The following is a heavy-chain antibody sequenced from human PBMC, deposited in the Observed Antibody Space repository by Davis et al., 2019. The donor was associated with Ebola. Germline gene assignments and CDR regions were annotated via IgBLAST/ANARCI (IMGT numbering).Heavy chain of an antibody. D-gene: IGHD3-10*01. V-gene: IGHV1-18*01. CDR1: GYTFTSYG. J-gene: IGHJ6*02. CDR2: ISAYNGNT. Sequence: ASVKVSCKASGYTFTSYGISWVRQAPGQGLEWMGWISAYNGNTNYAQKLQGRVTMTTDTSTSTAYMELRSLRPDDPAVYYCARDVEVVGIAAGSYLYYYYGMDVWGQGTTVTVSS. CDR3: ARDVEVVGIAAGSYLYYYYGMDV.